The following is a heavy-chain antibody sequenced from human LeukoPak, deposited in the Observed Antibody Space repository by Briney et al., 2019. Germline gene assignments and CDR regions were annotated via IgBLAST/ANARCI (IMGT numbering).Heavy chain of an antibody. J-gene: IGHJ4*02. V-gene: IGHV4-59*01. D-gene: IGHD2-2*01. CDR2: IYYSGST. CDR1: GGSFSGYY. CDR3: ARGLTYCSSTSCYYFDY. Sequence: TSETLSLTCAVYGGSFSGYYWSWIRQPPGKGLEWIGYIYYSGSTNYNPSLKSRVTISVDTSKNQFSLKLSSVTAADTAVYYCARGLTYCSSTSCYYFDYWGQGTLVTVSS.